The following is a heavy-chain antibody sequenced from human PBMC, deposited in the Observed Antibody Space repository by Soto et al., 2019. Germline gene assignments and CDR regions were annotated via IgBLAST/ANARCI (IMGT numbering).Heavy chain of an antibody. D-gene: IGHD5-18*01. CDR3: ARPKRGYSYDNYYYYGMDV. CDR1: GGTFSSYA. Sequence: QVQLVQSGAEVKKPGSSVQVSCKASGGTFSSYAISWVRQAPGQGLEWMGGIIPIFGTANYAQKFQGRVTITADESTSTAYMELSSLRSEDTAVYYCARPKRGYSYDNYYYYGMDVWGQGTTVTVSS. V-gene: IGHV1-69*01. CDR2: IIPIFGTA. J-gene: IGHJ6*02.